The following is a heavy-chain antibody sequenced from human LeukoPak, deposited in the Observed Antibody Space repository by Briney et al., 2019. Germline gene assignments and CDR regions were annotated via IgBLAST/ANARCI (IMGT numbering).Heavy chain of an antibody. CDR3: ASRLLGYCSSTSCYNNWFDP. D-gene: IGHD2-2*02. Sequence: SETLSLTCAVYGGSFSGYYWSWIRQPPGKGLEWIGEINHSGSTNYNPSLKSRATISVHTSKNQFSLKLSPVTAADTAGYYCASRLLGYCSSTSCYNNWFDPWGQGTLVTVSS. V-gene: IGHV4-34*01. J-gene: IGHJ5*02. CDR2: INHSGST. CDR1: GGSFSGYY.